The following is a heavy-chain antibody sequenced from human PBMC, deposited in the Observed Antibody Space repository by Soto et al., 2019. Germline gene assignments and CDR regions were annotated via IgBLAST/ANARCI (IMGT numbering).Heavy chain of an antibody. CDR1: GFTFNSYA. V-gene: IGHV3-23*01. Sequence: GGSLRLSCAASGFTFNSYAMTWVRQAPGKGLEWVSIISSSGDGTYYADSVKGRFTVSRDNSKNILYLQMDSLRPEDTAVYFCAKEGSPKVSRWDDYWGQGTLLTVSS. CDR3: AKEGSPKVSRWDDY. CDR2: ISSSGDGT. J-gene: IGHJ4*02. D-gene: IGHD1-26*01.